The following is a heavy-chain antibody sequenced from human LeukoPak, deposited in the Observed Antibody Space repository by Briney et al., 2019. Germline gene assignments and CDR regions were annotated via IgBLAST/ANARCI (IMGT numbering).Heavy chain of an antibody. J-gene: IGHJ4*02. CDR3: ARGGAASGKFDY. Sequence: SETLSLTCTVSAGSISSYYWSWIRQPAGKGLEWIGRIYTSGSTNYNPSLKSRVTMSVDTSKNQFSLNVTSVTAADTAVYYCARGGAASGKFDYWGQGTLVTVSS. CDR2: IYTSGST. V-gene: IGHV4-4*07. CDR1: AGSISSYY. D-gene: IGHD1-26*01.